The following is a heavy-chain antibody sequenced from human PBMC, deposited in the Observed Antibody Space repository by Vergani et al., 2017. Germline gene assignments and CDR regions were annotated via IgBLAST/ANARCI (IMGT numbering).Heavy chain of an antibody. CDR1: GYTFTDYY. CDR2: VDPEDGET. Sequence: EVQLVQSGAEVKKPGATVKISCKVSGYTFTDYYMHWVQQAPGKGLEWMGLVDPEDGETIYAEKFQGRVTITADTSTDTAYMELSSLRSEDTAVYYCATFIVVVPAAIFRTRGLDIWGQGTMVTVSS. D-gene: IGHD2-2*01. CDR3: ATFIVVVPAAIFRTRGLDI. J-gene: IGHJ3*02. V-gene: IGHV1-69-2*01.